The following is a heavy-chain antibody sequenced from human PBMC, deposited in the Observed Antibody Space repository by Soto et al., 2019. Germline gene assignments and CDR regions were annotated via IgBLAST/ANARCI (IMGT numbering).Heavy chain of an antibody. Sequence: EVQLVESGGGLVKPGGSLRLSCAASGFTFTRYSMNWVRQAPGKGLEWGSSISSTTNYIYYADSMKGRFTVSRDNAKNSVYLEMNSLSAEDTAVYYCARESEDLTSNFDYWCQGTLVTGSS. CDR2: ISSTTNYI. V-gene: IGHV3-21*01. CDR3: ARESEDLTSNFDY. CDR1: GFTFTRYS. J-gene: IGHJ4*02.